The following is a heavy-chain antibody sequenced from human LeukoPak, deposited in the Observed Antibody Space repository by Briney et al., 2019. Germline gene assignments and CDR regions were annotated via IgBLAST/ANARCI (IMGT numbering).Heavy chain of an antibody. CDR2: IYSDGST. D-gene: IGHD1-26*01. CDR3: ARELREHGVFDI. Sequence: GGSLRLPCATSGFSFSSYAMSWVRQAPGKGLEWVSEIYSDGSTYYAASVKGRFSISRDNSKNTVYLQMNSLRAEDTAVYYCARELREHGVFDIWGQGTMVTVSS. V-gene: IGHV3-53*01. J-gene: IGHJ3*02. CDR1: GFSFSSYA.